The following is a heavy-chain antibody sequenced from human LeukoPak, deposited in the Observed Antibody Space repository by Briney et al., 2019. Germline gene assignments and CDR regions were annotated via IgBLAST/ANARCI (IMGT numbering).Heavy chain of an antibody. CDR3: AKLYVWGSYRPYYFDY. V-gene: IGHV3-23*01. Sequence: PGGSLRLSCAVSGFTFSNYAMSWVRQTPGKGLEWVSAITGSGGSTYYADSVKGRFTISRDNSKNTLYLQMNSLRAEDTAVYYCAKLYVWGSYRPYYFDYWGQGTLVTVSS. CDR2: ITGSGGST. D-gene: IGHD3-16*02. J-gene: IGHJ4*02. CDR1: GFTFSNYA.